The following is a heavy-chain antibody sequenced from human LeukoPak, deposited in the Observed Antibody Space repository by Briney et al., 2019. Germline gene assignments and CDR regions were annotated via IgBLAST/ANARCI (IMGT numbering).Heavy chain of an antibody. D-gene: IGHD3-10*01. CDR3: AKRGGGSGLFDY. Sequence: GGSLRLSCAASGFTFDDYAMHWVRQAPGKGLEWVSAISGSGGSTYYADSVKGRFTISRDNSKNTLYLQMNSLRAEDTAVYYCAKRGGGSGLFDYWGQGTLVTVSS. CDR2: ISGSGGST. CDR1: GFTFDDYA. V-gene: IGHV3-23*01. J-gene: IGHJ4*02.